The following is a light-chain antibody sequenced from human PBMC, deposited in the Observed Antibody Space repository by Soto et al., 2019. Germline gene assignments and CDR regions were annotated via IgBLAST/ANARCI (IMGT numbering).Light chain of an antibody. V-gene: IGKV1-39*01. Sequence: DIQMTQFPSSLSASVGDRVTITCRASQSISRNLNWYQQKPGKAPKLLIYATSSLQSGVPSRFSGSGSGTDFTLTISSLQPEDSSTYYCQQSYSTPPTFGQGTKVEIK. CDR1: QSISRN. CDR2: ATS. J-gene: IGKJ1*01. CDR3: QQSYSTPPT.